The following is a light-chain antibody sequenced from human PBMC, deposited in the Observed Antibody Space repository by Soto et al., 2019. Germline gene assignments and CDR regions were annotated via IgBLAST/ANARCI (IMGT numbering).Light chain of an antibody. Sequence: IVMTQTPLSSPVTLGQPASISCRSSQSLVHSDGNTYLNWLQQRPGQPPRLLIYKVSNRFSGVPDRFSGSGAGTDFTLTISRLEPEDFAVYYCQQYGSSGTFGQGTKVDIK. CDR1: QSLVHSDGNTY. CDR2: KVS. J-gene: IGKJ1*01. CDR3: QQYGSSGT. V-gene: IGKV2-24*01.